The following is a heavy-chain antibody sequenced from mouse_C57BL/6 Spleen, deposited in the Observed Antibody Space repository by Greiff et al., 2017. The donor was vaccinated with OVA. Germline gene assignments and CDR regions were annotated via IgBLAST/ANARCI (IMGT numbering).Heavy chain of an antibody. D-gene: IGHD2-5*01. V-gene: IGHV1-50*01. CDR2: IDPSDSYT. CDR3: ARPYSNYYFDY. Sequence: QVQLQQPGAELVKPGASVKLSCKASGYTFTSYWMQWVKQRPGQGLEWIGEIDPSDSYTNYNQKFKGKATLTVDPASSTAYMQLSSLTSEDSAVYYCARPYSNYYFDYWGQGTTLTVSS. J-gene: IGHJ2*01. CDR1: GYTFTSYW.